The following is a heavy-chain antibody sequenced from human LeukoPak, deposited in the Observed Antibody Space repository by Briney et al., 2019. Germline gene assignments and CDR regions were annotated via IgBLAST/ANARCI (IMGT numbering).Heavy chain of an antibody. D-gene: IGHD6-19*01. CDR3: AKAGIGVVGYFDY. J-gene: IGHJ4*02. Sequence: GGSLRLSCAASGFTFNSYAMSWVRQAPGKGLEWVSAIRGSGGGTYYADSVEGRFTISRDNSKNTLYLQMNSLRDEDTALYYCAKAGIGVVGYFDYWGQGTLVTVSS. CDR1: GFTFNSYA. CDR2: IRGSGGGT. V-gene: IGHV3-23*01.